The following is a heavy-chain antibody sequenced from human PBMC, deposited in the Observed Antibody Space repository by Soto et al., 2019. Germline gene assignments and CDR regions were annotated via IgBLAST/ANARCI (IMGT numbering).Heavy chain of an antibody. D-gene: IGHD4-17*01. CDR3: AHKGYGDYPLDY. V-gene: IGHV2-5*02. Sequence: QITLKESGPTLVKPTQTLTLTCTFSGFSLSTSGVGVGWIRQPPGKALEWLAVIYWDDTKHYNPSLKSRLSITKDTSKNRVVLTMTNMDPVDTATYYCAHKGYGDYPLDYWGQGTLVTVSS. J-gene: IGHJ4*02. CDR1: GFSLSTSGVG. CDR2: IYWDDTK.